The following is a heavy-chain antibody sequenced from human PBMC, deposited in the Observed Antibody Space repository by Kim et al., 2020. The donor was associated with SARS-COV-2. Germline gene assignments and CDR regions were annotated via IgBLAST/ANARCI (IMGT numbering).Heavy chain of an antibody. J-gene: IGHJ1*01. Sequence: SETLSLTCTVSGASISSNTYYWGWIRQSPGKGLEWIASIYNSGNTYYNSSLESRATISVDTSKNQFSLKMSSVTAADTVVYYCARDTHSTVTFFQHWGPGTLVTVSS. CDR1: GASISSNTYY. CDR3: ARDTHSTVTFFQH. V-gene: IGHV4-39*07. CDR2: IYNSGNT. D-gene: IGHD4-17*01.